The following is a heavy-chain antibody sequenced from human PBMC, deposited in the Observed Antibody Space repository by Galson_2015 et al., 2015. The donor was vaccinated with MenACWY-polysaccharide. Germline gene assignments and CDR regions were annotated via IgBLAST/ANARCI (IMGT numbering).Heavy chain of an antibody. CDR1: GSTLTELS. CDR2: FDPEDGET. V-gene: IGHV1-24*01. Sequence: SVKVSCKVSGSTLTELSMHWVRQAPGKGLEWMGGFDPEDGETIYAQKFQGRVTMTEDTSTDTAYMELSSLRSEDTAVYYRATDRADHGWELPHYYFDYWGQGTLVTVSS. CDR3: ATDRADHGWELPHYYFDY. J-gene: IGHJ4*02. D-gene: IGHD1-26*01.